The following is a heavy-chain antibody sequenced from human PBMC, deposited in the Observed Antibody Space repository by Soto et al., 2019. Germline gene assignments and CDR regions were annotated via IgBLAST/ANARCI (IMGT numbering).Heavy chain of an antibody. V-gene: IGHV1-46*01. CDR1: GYTFTSYH. J-gene: IGHJ3*02. Sequence: ASVKVSCKASGYTFTSYHVHWVRQAPGQGLEWMGMINPIGGSTNYAQKFQGRVTMTRDTSTSTVYMELSSLRSEDTAVYYCARALTCYNPLDIWGQLKMVTVSS. D-gene: IGHD2-8*01. CDR2: INPIGGST. CDR3: ARALTCYNPLDI.